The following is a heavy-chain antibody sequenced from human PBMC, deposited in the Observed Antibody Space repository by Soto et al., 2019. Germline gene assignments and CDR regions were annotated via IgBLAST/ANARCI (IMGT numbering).Heavy chain of an antibody. D-gene: IGHD6-13*01. J-gene: IGHJ6*02. Sequence: QVQLVQSGAEVKKPGASVKVSCKASGYTFTSYGISWVRQAPGQGLEWMGWISAYNGNTNYAQKLQGRVTMTTDTSTSTAYMELRSLRSDDTAVYYCARGPSSSRWFNPYYYYYGMDVWGQGTTVTVSS. CDR1: GYTFTSYG. CDR3: ARGPSSSRWFNPYYYYYGMDV. V-gene: IGHV1-18*01. CDR2: ISAYNGNT.